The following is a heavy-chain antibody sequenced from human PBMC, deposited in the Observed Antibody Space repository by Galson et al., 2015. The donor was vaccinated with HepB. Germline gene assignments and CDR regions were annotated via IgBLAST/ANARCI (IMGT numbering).Heavy chain of an antibody. V-gene: IGHV3-9*01. CDR2: ISWNNESI. CDR3: ARVSCSTTSCSLGY. D-gene: IGHD2-2*01. CDR1: GFTFDDYA. Sequence: SLRLSCAASGFTFDDYAMYWVRQAPGKGLEWVSDISWNNESIGYADSVKGRFTISRDNAKNSLFLQMNSLRPEDTALYYCARVSCSTTSCSLGYWGQGTLVTVSP. J-gene: IGHJ4*02.